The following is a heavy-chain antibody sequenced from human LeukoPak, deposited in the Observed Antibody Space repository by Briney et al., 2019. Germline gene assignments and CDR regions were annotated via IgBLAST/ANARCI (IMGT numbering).Heavy chain of an antibody. V-gene: IGHV4-59*01. J-gene: IGHJ4*02. CDR3: ARSALLWFGELLPGDY. Sequence: PSETLSLTCTVSGGSISSYYWSWIRQPPGKGLEWIGYIYYSGSTNYNPSLKSRVTISVDTSKNQFSLKLSSVTAADTAAYYCARSALLWFGELLPGDYWGQGTLVTVSS. CDR1: GGSISSYY. D-gene: IGHD3-10*01. CDR2: IYYSGST.